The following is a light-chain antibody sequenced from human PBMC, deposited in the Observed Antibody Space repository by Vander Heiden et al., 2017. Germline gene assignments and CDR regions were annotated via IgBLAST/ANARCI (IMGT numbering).Light chain of an antibody. CDR2: ENK. J-gene: IGLJ3*02. V-gene: IGLV1-51*02. CDR3: GTWDSSLSAGV. Sequence: QSVLTQPPSVSAAPGQTVTISCSGSSSNIGNNSVSWYQQLPGTAPKVLIYENKKRHSGIPDRFSGSKYGTSATLGITGLQTGDEADYYCGTWDSSLSAGVFGGGTKLTVL. CDR1: SSNIGNNS.